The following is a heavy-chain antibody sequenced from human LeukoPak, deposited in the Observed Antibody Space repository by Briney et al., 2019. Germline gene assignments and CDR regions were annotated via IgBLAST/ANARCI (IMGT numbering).Heavy chain of an antibody. CDR2: IYYSGST. CDR1: GGSISSSSYY. J-gene: IGHJ4*02. V-gene: IGHV4-39*07. D-gene: IGHD3-22*01. CDR3: ARGNEYYYDSSGYYRGQSYYFDY. Sequence: SETLSLTCTVSGGSISSSSYYWGWIRQPPGKGLEWIGSIYYSGSTYYNPSLKSRVTISVDTSKNQFSLKLSSVTAADTAVYYCARGNEYYYDSSGYYRGQSYYFDYWGQGTLVTVSS.